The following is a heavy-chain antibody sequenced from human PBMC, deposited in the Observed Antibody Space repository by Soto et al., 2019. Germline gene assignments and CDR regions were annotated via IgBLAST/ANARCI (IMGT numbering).Heavy chain of an antibody. CDR2: IIPRFGTT. V-gene: IGHV1-69*13. CDR3: ARGRGLYNIGRSTLDS. J-gene: IGHJ5*01. CDR1: GDSFSKYT. Sequence: SVKVSCKASGDSFSKYTVNWVRQAPRQGLEWMGGIIPRFGTTNYAPTLQDRVTITADQSMNTVYMELSGLRSEDTALYYCARGRGLYNIGRSTLDSWRHGTLVTASS. D-gene: IGHD1-1*01.